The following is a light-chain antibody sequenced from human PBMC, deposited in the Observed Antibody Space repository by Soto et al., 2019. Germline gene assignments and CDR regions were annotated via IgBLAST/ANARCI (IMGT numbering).Light chain of an antibody. J-gene: IGLJ1*01. V-gene: IGLV2-14*01. CDR3: SSYTSSRTLV. CDR2: EVS. Sequence: QSALTQPDSVSGSPGQSITISCTGTSSDVGGYNHVSWYQQHPGKAPKLMIYEVSNRPSGVSNRFSGSKSGNTASLTISGLQAEDEADYYCSSYTSSRTLVFGTGTKVTVL. CDR1: SSDVGGYNH.